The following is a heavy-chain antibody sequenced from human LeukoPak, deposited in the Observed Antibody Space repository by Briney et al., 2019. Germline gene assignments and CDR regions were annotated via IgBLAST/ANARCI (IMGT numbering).Heavy chain of an antibody. CDR1: GGSISSHY. J-gene: IGHJ4*02. D-gene: IGHD6-13*01. V-gene: IGHV4-59*11. CDR3: ARGQQQLVLAY. Sequence: PSETLSLTCTVSGGSISSHYWSWIRQPAGKGLEWIGYIYYSGSTNYNPSLKSRVTISVDTSKNQFSLKLSSVTAADTAVYYCARGQQQLVLAYWGQGTLVTVSS. CDR2: IYYSGST.